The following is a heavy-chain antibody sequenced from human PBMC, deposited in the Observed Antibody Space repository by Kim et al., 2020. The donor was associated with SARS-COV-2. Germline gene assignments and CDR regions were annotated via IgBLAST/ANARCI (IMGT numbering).Heavy chain of an antibody. CDR2: ISSSSSYI. D-gene: IGHD3-10*01. CDR1: GFTFSSYS. V-gene: IGHV3-21*01. Sequence: GGSLRLSCAASGFTFSSYSMNWVRQAPGKGLEWVSSISSSSSYIYYADSVKGRFTISRDNAKNSLYLQMNSLRAEDTAVYYCARGGLYYYGSGTHPRLDVWGQGTTVTVSS. J-gene: IGHJ6*02. CDR3: ARGGLYYYGSGTHPRLDV.